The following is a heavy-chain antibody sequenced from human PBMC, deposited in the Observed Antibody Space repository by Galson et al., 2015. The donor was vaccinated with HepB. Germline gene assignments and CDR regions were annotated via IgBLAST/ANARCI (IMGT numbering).Heavy chain of an antibody. D-gene: IGHD5-12*01. CDR3: ARISGYEDY. V-gene: IGHV3-48*04. CDR2: ISSSSSTI. J-gene: IGHJ4*02. Sequence: SLRLSCAASGFTFSSYSMNWVRQAPGKGLEWVSYISSSSSTIYYADSVKGRFTISRDNAKNSLYLQMNSLRAEDTAVYYCARISGYEDYWGQGTLVTVSS. CDR1: GFTFSSYS.